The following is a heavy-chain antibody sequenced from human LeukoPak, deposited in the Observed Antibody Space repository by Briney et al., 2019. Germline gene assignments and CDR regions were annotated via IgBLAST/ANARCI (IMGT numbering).Heavy chain of an antibody. CDR1: GGSISTYY. CDR2: IYYSGSA. J-gene: IGHJ4*02. CDR3: ARGPYYDILTGSDFFDY. Sequence: PSETLSLTCTVSGGSISTYYWSWIRQPPGKGLEWIGYIYYSGSANYNPSLKSRVTISVDTSKNQFSLKLSSVTAADTAVYYCARGPYYDILTGSDFFDYWGQGTLVTVSS. V-gene: IGHV4-59*01. D-gene: IGHD3-9*01.